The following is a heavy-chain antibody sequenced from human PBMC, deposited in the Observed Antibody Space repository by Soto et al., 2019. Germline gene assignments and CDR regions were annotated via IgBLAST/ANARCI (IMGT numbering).Heavy chain of an antibody. CDR1: GGSISSGDYY. D-gene: IGHD6-13*01. V-gene: IGHV4-30-4*01. CDR3: ARERPDGSRLDP. J-gene: IGHJ5*02. Sequence: SETLSLTCTVSGGSISSGDYYWSWIRQPPGKGLEWIGYIYYSGSTCYNPSLKSRVTISVDTSKNQFSLKLSSVTAADTAVYYCARERPDGSRLDPWGQGTLVTVSS. CDR2: IYYSGST.